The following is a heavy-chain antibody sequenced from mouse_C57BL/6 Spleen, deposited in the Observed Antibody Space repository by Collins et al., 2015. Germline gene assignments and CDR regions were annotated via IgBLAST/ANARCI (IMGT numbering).Heavy chain of an antibody. D-gene: IGHD2-1*01. CDR2: ISSGGSYT. Sequence: MSWVRQTPEKRLEWVATISSGGSYTYYPDSVKGRFTISRDNAKNTLYLQMSSLRSEDTAMYYCARHYGNYWGQGTTLTVSS. CDR3: ARHYGNY. J-gene: IGHJ2*01. V-gene: IGHV5-9-3*01.